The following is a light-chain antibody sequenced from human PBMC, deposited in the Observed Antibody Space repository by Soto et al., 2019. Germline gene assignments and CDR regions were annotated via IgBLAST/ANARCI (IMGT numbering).Light chain of an antibody. CDR2: DAS. V-gene: IGKV1-33*01. CDR3: QQYDNLLT. Sequence: DNQMTQSPSSLSASVGDRVTITCQASQDISNYLNWYQQKPGKAPKLLIYDASNLETGVPSRFSGSGSGTDFTLTISSLQPEDIATYYCQQYDNLLTFGGGNKVEIK. J-gene: IGKJ4*01. CDR1: QDISNY.